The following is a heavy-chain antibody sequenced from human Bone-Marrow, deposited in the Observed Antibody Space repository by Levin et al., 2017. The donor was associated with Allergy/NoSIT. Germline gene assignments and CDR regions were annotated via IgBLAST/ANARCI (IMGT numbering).Heavy chain of an antibody. Sequence: PGESLKISCTASGFDLSRYFMTWVRQAPGRGLEWVASITFSGSYIYYGDSVKGRFTISRDNAKNSLYLHMDSLRAEDTALYYCARDHGSSWDPGWLDPWGQGTQVTVSS. D-gene: IGHD6-13*01. CDR1: GFDLSRYF. V-gene: IGHV3-21*01. CDR2: ITFSGSYI. J-gene: IGHJ5*02. CDR3: ARDHGSSWDPGWLDP.